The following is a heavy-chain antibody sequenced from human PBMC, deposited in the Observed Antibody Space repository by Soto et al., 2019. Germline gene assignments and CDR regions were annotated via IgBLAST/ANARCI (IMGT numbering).Heavy chain of an antibody. CDR1: GASISDYY. Sequence: SETLSLTCTVSGASISDYYWSWIRQPPGKGLEWIGYVYYSGSTNYNPSLKSRVTISVDTSKNQFSLKMSSVTAADTAVYYCASARGLHGTISYWGQGTLVTVSS. CDR3: ASARGLHGTISY. J-gene: IGHJ4*02. CDR2: VYYSGST. D-gene: IGHD2-2*01. V-gene: IGHV4-59*01.